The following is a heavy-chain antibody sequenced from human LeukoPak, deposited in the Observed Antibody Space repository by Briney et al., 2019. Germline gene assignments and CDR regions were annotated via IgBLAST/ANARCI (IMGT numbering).Heavy chain of an antibody. CDR3: AKDYYYGSGSYSYYFDY. CDR1: GFTFSTYS. CDR2: ISSSGSTI. V-gene: IGHV3-48*04. Sequence: GGSLRLSCAASGFTFSTYSMNWVRQAPGKGLEWVSYISSSGSTIYYADSVKGRFTISRDNAKNSLYLQMNSLRAEDMALYYCAKDYYYGSGSYSYYFDYWGQGTLVTVSS. J-gene: IGHJ4*02. D-gene: IGHD3-10*01.